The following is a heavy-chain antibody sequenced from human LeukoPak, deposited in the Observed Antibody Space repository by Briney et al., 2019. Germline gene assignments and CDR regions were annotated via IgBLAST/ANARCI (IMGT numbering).Heavy chain of an antibody. Sequence: SETLALTCTVSVGSISSYYWSWIRQPPGKGLEWIGYIYYSWSTNYNPSLKSRVTISVDTSKKQFSLDLSSVTASGPAVYYCASAGIGPLKHSQQWGEGTLVSVSS. CDR3: ASAGIGPLKHSQQ. J-gene: IGHJ1*01. CDR1: VGSISSYY. D-gene: IGHD1-26*01. V-gene: IGHV4-59*01. CDR2: IYYSWST.